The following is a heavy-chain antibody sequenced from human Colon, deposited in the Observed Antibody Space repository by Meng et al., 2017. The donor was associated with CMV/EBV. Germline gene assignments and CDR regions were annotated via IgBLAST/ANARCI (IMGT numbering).Heavy chain of an antibody. J-gene: IGHJ4*02. CDR2: IDTTNH. V-gene: IGHV3-30*02. CDR3: SNGLLGVQGH. CDR1: GFSFSESG. D-gene: IGHD3-3*01. Sequence: QVPRVVSGGGVVQPGGSLRLSCGASGFSFSESGIHWLRQAPGKGLEWVSFIDTTNHYYADSVKGRFTISRDDSKRMVYLQMNNLKTEDTAMYFCSNGLLGVQGHWGQGTLVTVSS.